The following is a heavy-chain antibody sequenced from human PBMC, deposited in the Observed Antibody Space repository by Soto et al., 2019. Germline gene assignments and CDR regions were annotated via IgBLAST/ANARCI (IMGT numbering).Heavy chain of an antibody. J-gene: IGHJ4*02. D-gene: IGHD5-12*01. CDR1: GFTFSSYD. Sequence: EVQLVESGGGLVQPGGSLRLSCAASGFTFSSYDMHWVRQPTGKGLEWVAAIGIDGDTYYPGSVQGRFTISRENAKNSLYLHMNRPRAGDTAVDYCARVLRGYSGVEDYFDYWGQGALVTVAS. CDR2: IGIDGDT. V-gene: IGHV3-13*04. CDR3: ARVLRGYSGVEDYFDY.